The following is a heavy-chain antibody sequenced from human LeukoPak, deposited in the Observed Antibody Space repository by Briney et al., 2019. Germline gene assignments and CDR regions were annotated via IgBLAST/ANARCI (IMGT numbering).Heavy chain of an antibody. CDR1: GGSFSGYY. Sequence: SETLSLTCAVYGGSFSGYYWSWIRQPPGKGLEWVGEMKHSGSINYNPSLKSRVTISLDTSKNQFSLKLSSVTAADTAVYYCARGDGYCSGGSCPFYFDYGGQGTLVTVS. CDR3: ARGDGYCSGGSCPFYFDY. J-gene: IGHJ4*02. CDR2: MKHSGSI. V-gene: IGHV4-34*01. D-gene: IGHD2-15*01.